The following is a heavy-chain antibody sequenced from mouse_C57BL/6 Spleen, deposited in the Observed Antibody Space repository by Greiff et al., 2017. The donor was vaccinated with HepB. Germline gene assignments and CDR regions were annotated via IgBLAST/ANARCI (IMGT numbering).Heavy chain of an antibody. J-gene: IGHJ3*01. CDR1: GYTFTSYW. Sequence: LQQSGAELVRPGSSVKLSCKASGYTFTSYWMDWVKQRPGQGLEWIGNIYPSDSETHYNQKFKDKATLTVDKSSSTAYMQLSSLTSEDSAVYYCARNYGNSAWFAYWGQGTLVTVSA. D-gene: IGHD2-1*01. CDR2: IYPSDSET. CDR3: ARNYGNSAWFAY. V-gene: IGHV1-61*01.